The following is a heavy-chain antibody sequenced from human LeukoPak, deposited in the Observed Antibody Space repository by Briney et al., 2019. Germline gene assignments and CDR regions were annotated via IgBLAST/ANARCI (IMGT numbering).Heavy chain of an antibody. CDR2: IYYSGST. V-gene: IGHV4-31*03. CDR3: ARDYYDSSGYYYLDAFDI. CDR1: GGSISSGGYY. D-gene: IGHD3-22*01. Sequence: SETLSLTCTVSGGSISSGGYYWSWIRQHPGKGLEWIGYIYYSGSTYYNPSLKSRVTISVDTSKNQFSLKLSSVTAADTAVYYCARDYYDSSGYYYLDAFDIWGQGTMVTVSS. J-gene: IGHJ3*02.